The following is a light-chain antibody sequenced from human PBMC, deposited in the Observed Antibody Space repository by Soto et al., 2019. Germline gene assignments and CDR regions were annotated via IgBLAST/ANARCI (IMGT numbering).Light chain of an antibody. J-gene: IGKJ4*01. V-gene: IGKV1-33*01. CDR2: DAS. CDR1: QDISNY. Sequence: DIQMTQSPSSLSASVGDRVTITCQASQDISNYLNWYQQKPGKAPKLLIYDASNLETGVPSRFSGSVSETDFTFTISSLQPEDIATYYCQQYDNLPLTFGGGTQVKSK. CDR3: QQYDNLPLT.